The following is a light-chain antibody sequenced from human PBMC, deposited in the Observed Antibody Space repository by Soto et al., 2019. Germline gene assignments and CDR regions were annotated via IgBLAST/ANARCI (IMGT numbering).Light chain of an antibody. CDR1: QGISSY. CDR3: QQLNSYPL. J-gene: IGKJ3*01. Sequence: DIQLTQSPSLLSASVGDRVTITCRASQGISSYLAWYQQKPGKAPKLLIYAASTLQSGVPSRFSGSGSGTEFTLTIGSLQPEDFATYYCQQLNSYPLFGPGTKVDIK. CDR2: AAS. V-gene: IGKV1-9*01.